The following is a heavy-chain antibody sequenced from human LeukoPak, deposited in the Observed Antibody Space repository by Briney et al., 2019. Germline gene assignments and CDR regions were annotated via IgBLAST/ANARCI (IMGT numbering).Heavy chain of an antibody. CDR1: GFTFSNYG. V-gene: IGHV3-23*01. D-gene: IGHD4-17*01. Sequence: PGGTLRLSCAVSGFTFSNYGMSWVRQAPGKGLEWVSTISGSGGRTYYADSVKGRFTISRDNSKNTLYLQMNSLRAEDTAVYYCAKGGADYGDFLGYYYYYYMDVWGKGTTVTISS. J-gene: IGHJ6*03. CDR3: AKGGADYGDFLGYYYYYYMDV. CDR2: ISGSGGRT.